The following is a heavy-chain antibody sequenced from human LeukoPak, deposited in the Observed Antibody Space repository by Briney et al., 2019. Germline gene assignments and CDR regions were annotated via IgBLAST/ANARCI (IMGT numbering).Heavy chain of an antibody. Sequence: ASVKVSCKASGYTFTSYGISWVRQAPGQGLEWMGWISAYNGNTNYAQKLQGRVTMTTDTSTSTDYMELRSLRSDDTAVYYCAREGGDIVVVPAAMGYSWFDPWGQGTLVTVSS. V-gene: IGHV1-18*01. CDR3: AREGGDIVVVPAAMGYSWFDP. CDR1: GYTFTSYG. J-gene: IGHJ5*02. D-gene: IGHD2-2*01. CDR2: ISAYNGNT.